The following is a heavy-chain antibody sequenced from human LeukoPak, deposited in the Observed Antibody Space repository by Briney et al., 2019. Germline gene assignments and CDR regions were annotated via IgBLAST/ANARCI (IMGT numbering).Heavy chain of an antibody. CDR3: ATVRGCGGDCYYLDY. D-gene: IGHD2-21*02. CDR2: IRYDGSNK. CDR1: GFTFRNYG. V-gene: IGHV3-30*02. J-gene: IGHJ4*02. Sequence: TGGSLRLSCTASGFTFRNYGMQWVRQAPGKGLEWVAIIRYDGSNKNYADSVKGRFTISRDNSKNTLYLQMNSLRAEDTAVYYCATVRGCGGDCYYLDYWGQGTLVTVSS.